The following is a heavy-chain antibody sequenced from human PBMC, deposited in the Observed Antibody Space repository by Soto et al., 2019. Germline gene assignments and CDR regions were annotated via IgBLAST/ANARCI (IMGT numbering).Heavy chain of an antibody. CDR3: ARVGVNSSSSQYYYYGMDV. CDR2: ISSSGSSI. Sequence: GGSLRLSCAASGFTFSDYYMSWIRQAPGKGLEWVSYISSSGSSIYYADSVEGRFTISRDNAKNSLYLQMNSLRAEDTAVYYCARVGVNSSSSQYYYYGMDVWGQGTTVTVSS. J-gene: IGHJ6*02. V-gene: IGHV3-11*01. D-gene: IGHD6-6*01. CDR1: GFTFSDYY.